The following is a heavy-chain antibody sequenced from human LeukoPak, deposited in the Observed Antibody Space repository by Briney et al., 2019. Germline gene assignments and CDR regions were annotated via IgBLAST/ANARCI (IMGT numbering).Heavy chain of an antibody. Sequence: GGSLRLSCAASGFTLSTYWMNWVRQAPGKGLEWVATMKQDGSEKYYVDSVKGRFTISRDNAKNSLYLQMNSLRAEDTAGYYCARDRNTDFWSGYYTNYCDYWGQGTLVTVS. CDR2: MKQDGSEK. D-gene: IGHD3-3*01. CDR3: ARDRNTDFWSGYYTNYCDY. V-gene: IGHV3-7*01. J-gene: IGHJ4*02. CDR1: GFTLSTYW.